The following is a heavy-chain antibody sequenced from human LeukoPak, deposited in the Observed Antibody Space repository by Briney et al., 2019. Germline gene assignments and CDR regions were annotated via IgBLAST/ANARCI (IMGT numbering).Heavy chain of an antibody. V-gene: IGHV4-59*08. Sequence: MSSETLSLTCTVSGGPISSYHWIWMRQPPGKGVVWIGYIYYSGSTTNNPSPKSRVTISVDTSKNQFSLKLSSVTAADTAVYYCARALRAAGYTPLGYWGQGTLVTVSS. J-gene: IGHJ4*02. CDR1: GGPISSYH. CDR2: IYYSGST. CDR3: ARALRAAGYTPLGY. D-gene: IGHD6-13*01.